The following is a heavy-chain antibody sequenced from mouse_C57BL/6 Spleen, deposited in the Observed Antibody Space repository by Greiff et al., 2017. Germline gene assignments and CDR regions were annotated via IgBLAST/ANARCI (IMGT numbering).Heavy chain of an antibody. CDR3: AREADDYQFAD. J-gene: IGHJ3*01. Sequence: QVQLKQSGPELVKPGASVKISCTASGYTFTSYYIHWVKQRPGQGLEWIGGIYPGSGSTKYNEKFKGTATLTADTSSSTAYLQLSSLTSEDSAVYYCAREADDYQFADWGPGTLVTVSA. D-gene: IGHD2-4*01. CDR1: GYTFTSYY. V-gene: IGHV1-66*01. CDR2: IYPGSGST.